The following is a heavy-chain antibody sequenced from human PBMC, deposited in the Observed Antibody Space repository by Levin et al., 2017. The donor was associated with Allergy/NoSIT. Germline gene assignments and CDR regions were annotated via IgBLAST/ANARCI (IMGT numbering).Heavy chain of an antibody. D-gene: IGHD3-10*01. CDR1: GDTFTNHY. J-gene: IGHJ4*02. V-gene: IGHV1-46*01. CDR3: ARGRQLLWFGELLEIDY. Sequence: ASVKVSCKASGDTFTNHYMHWVRQAPGQGLEWMGIINPSGGSTSYAQKFQGRVTMTRDTSTSTVYMELSSLRSEDTAVYYCARGRQLLWFGELLEIDYWGQGTLVTVSS. CDR2: INPSGGST.